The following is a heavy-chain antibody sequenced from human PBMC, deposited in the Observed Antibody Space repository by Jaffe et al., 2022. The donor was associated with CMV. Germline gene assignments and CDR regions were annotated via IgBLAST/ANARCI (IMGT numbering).Heavy chain of an antibody. CDR2: IYWNDDK. D-gene: IGHD3-3*01. J-gene: IGHJ4*02. CDR3: AHYYDFWSGYYHPMIFDY. CDR1: GFSLSTSGVG. Sequence: QITLKESGPTLVKPTQTLTLTCTFSGFSLSTSGVGVGWIRQPPGKALEWLALIYWNDDKRYSPSLKSRLTITKDTSKNQVVLTMTNMDPVDTATYYCAHYYDFWSGYYHPMIFDYWGQGTLVTVSS. V-gene: IGHV2-5*01.